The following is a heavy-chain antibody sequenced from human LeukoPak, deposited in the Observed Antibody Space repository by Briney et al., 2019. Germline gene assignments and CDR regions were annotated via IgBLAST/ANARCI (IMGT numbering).Heavy chain of an antibody. V-gene: IGHV3-23*01. J-gene: IGHJ4*02. CDR2: TGTSGNTI. Sequence: GGSLRLSCAASGFTFNNYAMTWVRQAPGKGLEWVSVTGTSGNTIYYADSVEGRFTISRDNSKNTLYLQMNTLRAEDTAVYYCAKSLGFLSQLSYRALDYWGQGTLVTVSS. D-gene: IGHD2-2*01. CDR1: GFTFNNYA. CDR3: AKSLGFLSQLSYRALDY.